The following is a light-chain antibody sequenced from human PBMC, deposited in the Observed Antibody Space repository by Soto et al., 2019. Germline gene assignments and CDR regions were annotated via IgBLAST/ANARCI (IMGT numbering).Light chain of an antibody. V-gene: IGLV1-44*01. CDR2: RSD. Sequence: QSVLTQPPSASGTPGQRIIISCSGSSPNIGRNTVQWYRQLPGTAPKLLIGRSDQRPSGVPDRFSGSQSGTSASLAISGLQSEDEAYYICAAWDDSLNAWAFGGGTKLTVL. CDR3: AAWDDSLNAWA. CDR1: SPNIGRNT. J-gene: IGLJ3*02.